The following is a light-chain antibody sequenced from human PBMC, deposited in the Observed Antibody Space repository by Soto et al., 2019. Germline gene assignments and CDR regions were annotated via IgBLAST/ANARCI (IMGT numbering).Light chain of an antibody. J-gene: IGKJ2*01. CDR3: QQYSPYSYT. CDR2: KTS. CDR1: KTTTSW. Sequence: GDRVMITCRASKTTTSWLAWYQQKPGKAPKLLIYKTSTLENGVSSRFSASGDGTEFTLAIGRLQPEDFATYYCQQYSPYSYTFGQGTKLEIK. V-gene: IGKV1-5*03.